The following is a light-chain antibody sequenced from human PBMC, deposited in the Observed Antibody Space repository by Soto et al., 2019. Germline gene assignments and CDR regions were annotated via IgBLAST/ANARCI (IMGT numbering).Light chain of an antibody. J-gene: IGKJ1*01. V-gene: IGKV1-6*01. CDR3: LQDYNYPWT. CDR2: GIS. Sequence: AIQMTQSPSSLSATVGDRVTITCRASQGIGSDLGWYQQKPGKAPKVLIYGISSLQSGVPSRFSGSGSGTDFTLTISSLQPEDIATYYCLQDYNYPWTFGHGAKVDI. CDR1: QGIGSD.